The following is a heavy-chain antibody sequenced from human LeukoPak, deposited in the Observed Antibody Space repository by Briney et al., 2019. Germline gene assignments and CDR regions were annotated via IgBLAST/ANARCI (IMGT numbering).Heavy chain of an antibody. CDR2: IRSKSDGGTP. CDR1: GFTFSDYY. CDR3: TTWTDLYDY. V-gene: IGHV3-15*01. Sequence: GGSLRLSCAASGFTFSDYYVSWVRQAPGKGLEWVGRIRSKSDGGTPDYAAPVKGRFLISREDSRDALYLQMNSLRVEDTAVYYCTTWTDLYDYWGQGTLVAVSS. D-gene: IGHD3/OR15-3a*01. J-gene: IGHJ4*02.